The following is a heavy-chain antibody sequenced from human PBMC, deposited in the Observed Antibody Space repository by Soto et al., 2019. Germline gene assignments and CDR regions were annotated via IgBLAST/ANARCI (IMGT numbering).Heavy chain of an antibody. CDR1: GYTFTSYY. V-gene: IGHV1-46*01. Sequence: ASVKVSCKASGYTFTSYYVHWVRQAPGQGLEWMGIINPSGGSTSYAQKFQGRVTMTRDTSTSTVYMELSSLRSEDTAVYYCATTNWNDGSRFDYWGQGTLVTVSS. CDR3: ATTNWNDGSRFDY. D-gene: IGHD1-1*01. J-gene: IGHJ4*02. CDR2: INPSGGST.